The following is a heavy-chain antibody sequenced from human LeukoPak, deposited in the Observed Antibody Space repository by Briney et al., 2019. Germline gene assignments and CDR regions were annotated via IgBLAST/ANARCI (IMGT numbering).Heavy chain of an antibody. CDR1: GYTFTGYY. CDR2: INTNSGGT. J-gene: IGHJ4*02. V-gene: IGHV1-2*06. CDR3: ARSLLVNYDILTGDDY. D-gene: IGHD3-9*01. Sequence: GASVKXSCKASGYTFTGYYMHWVRQAPGQGREGMGRINTNSGGTNYAKKFQGRGNITRDTDISTAYMELSRLRSDDTAVYYCARSLLVNYDILTGDDYWGQGTLVTVSS.